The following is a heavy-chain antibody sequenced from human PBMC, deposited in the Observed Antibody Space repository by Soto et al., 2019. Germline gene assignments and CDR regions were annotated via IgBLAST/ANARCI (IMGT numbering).Heavy chain of an antibody. J-gene: IGHJ4*02. CDR1: GFNFGFFG. D-gene: IGHD1-26*01. V-gene: IGHV3-30*03. CDR3: ARVNLSFDFDS. CDR2: ISGDGINT. Sequence: QIQLVESGGDVVQPGKSLRLSCAASGFNFGFFGMHWVRQAPGKGLEWVAFISGDGINTQYADSVRGRFTLSRDYSRKTMYLQMDSLRDEETALYYCARVNLSFDFDSWGRGTLVTVSS.